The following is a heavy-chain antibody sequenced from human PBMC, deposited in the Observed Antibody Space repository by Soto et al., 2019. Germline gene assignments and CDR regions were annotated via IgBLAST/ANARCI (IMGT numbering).Heavy chain of an antibody. CDR3: ARTWGGCSSTSCPLDY. CDR1: GYTFTSYY. CDR2: INPSGGST. V-gene: IGHV1-46*03. Sequence: ASVKVSCKASGYTFTSYYMHWVRQAPGQGLEWMGIINPSGGSTSYAQKFQGRVTMTRDTSTSTVYMELSSLRSEDTAVYYCARTWGGCSSTSCPLDYWGQGTLVTVSS. J-gene: IGHJ4*02. D-gene: IGHD2-2*01.